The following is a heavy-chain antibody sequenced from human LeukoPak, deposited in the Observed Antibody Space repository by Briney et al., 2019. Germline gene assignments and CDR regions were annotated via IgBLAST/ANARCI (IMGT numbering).Heavy chain of an antibody. V-gene: IGHV3-7*01. CDR1: GFTFSSYW. CDR3: ARVDYYGSGSSPRPYFFEY. D-gene: IGHD3-10*01. J-gene: IGHJ4*02. Sequence: GGSLRLSCAASGFTFSSYWMSWVRQAPGKGLEWVANIKQDGSEKYYVDSVKGRFTISRDNAKNSLYLQMNSLRAEDTAVYYCARVDYYGSGSSPRPYFFEYWGQGTLVTVSS. CDR2: IKQDGSEK.